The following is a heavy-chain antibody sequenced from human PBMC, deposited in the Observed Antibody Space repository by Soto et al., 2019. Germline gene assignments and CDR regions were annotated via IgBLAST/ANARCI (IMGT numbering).Heavy chain of an antibody. J-gene: IGHJ6*02. CDR3: ARDGYCSGGSCLDGMDV. D-gene: IGHD2-15*01. V-gene: IGHV3-30-3*01. Sequence: PXESLRLSCGVSGFTLSRYTMHWVRQAPGKGLEWVALISSDGSAKNYADSVKGRFTISRDDSLYLQMTSLRGEDTAVYYCARDGYCSGGSCLDGMDVWGQGTTVTVSS. CDR2: ISSDGSAK. CDR1: GFTLSRYT.